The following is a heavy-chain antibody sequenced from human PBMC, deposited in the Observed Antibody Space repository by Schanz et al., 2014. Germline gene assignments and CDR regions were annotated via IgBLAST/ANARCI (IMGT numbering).Heavy chain of an antibody. CDR2: INTGSGDT. J-gene: IGHJ4*02. V-gene: IGHV1-3*04. Sequence: QVHLVQSGAEVKRPGASVKVSCKASEYSFTSYSMHWVRQAPGQRLEWMGWINTGSGDTKYSQNFQGRVTITRDTSARTAYMELSSLRSEDTAVYSCARGIGGYGANNYFDYWGQGTLVTVSS. D-gene: IGHD5-12*01. CDR3: ARGIGGYGANNYFDY. CDR1: EYSFTSYS.